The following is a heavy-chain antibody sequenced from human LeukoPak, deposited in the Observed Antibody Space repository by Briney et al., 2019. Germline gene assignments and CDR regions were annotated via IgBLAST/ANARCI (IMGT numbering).Heavy chain of an antibody. Sequence: TGGSLRLSCTASGVSFSSHAMSWVRQAPGKGPEWVSGITGSGGSTYYAESVKGRFTISRDNAKNTLYLQMNSLRAEDTAVYYCARVSSSSWWALDYWGQGTLVTVSS. CDR3: ARVSSSSWWALDY. CDR1: GVSFSSHA. V-gene: IGHV3-23*01. CDR2: ITGSGGST. D-gene: IGHD6-13*01. J-gene: IGHJ4*02.